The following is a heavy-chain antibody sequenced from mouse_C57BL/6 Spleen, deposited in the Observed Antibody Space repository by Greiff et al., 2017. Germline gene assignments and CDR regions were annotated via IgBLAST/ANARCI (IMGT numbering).Heavy chain of an antibody. D-gene: IGHD2-3*01. Sequence: EVQLQQSGAELVRPGASVTLSCTASGFNIKDDYMHWVKQRPEQGLEWIGWIDPENGDTEYASKFQGKATITADTSSNTAYLQLSSLTSEDTAVYYCTTCGYSFRYFDVWGTGTTVTVSS. J-gene: IGHJ1*03. CDR3: TTCGYSFRYFDV. CDR1: GFNIKDDY. CDR2: IDPENGDT. V-gene: IGHV14-4*01.